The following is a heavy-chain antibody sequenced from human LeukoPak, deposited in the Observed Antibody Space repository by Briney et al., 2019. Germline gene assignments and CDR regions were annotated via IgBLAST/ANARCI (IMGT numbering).Heavy chain of an antibody. CDR1: GGSFSGYY. V-gene: IGHV4-34*01. CDR2: ISHSGST. Sequence: PSETLSLTCAVYGGSFSGYYWSWIRQPPGKGLEWIGEISHSGSTNYNPSLKSRVTISVDTSKNQFSLKLSSVTAADTAVYYCARGRSSGSHFDYWGQGTLVTVSS. CDR3: ARGRSSGSHFDY. J-gene: IGHJ4*02. D-gene: IGHD1-26*01.